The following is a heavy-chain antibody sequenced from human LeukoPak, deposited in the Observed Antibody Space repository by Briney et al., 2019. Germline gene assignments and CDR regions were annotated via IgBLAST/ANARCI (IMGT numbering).Heavy chain of an antibody. V-gene: IGHV3-21*01. CDR2: ISSSSSYI. J-gene: IGHJ4*02. D-gene: IGHD3-10*01. CDR3: AREMVRGVNEAD. Sequence: PGGSLRLSCAASGFTFSSYSMNWVRQAPGKGLEWVSSISSSSSYIYYADSVKGRFTISRDNAKNSLYLQMNSLGAEDTAVYYCAREMVRGVNEADWGQGTLVTVSS. CDR1: GFTFSSYS.